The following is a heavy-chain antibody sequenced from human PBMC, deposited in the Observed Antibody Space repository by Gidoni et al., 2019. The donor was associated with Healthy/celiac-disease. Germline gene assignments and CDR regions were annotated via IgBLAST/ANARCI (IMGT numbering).Heavy chain of an antibody. CDR3: VKTTHYDFWSGYYPFWYYGMDV. Sequence: EVQLVESGGGLVQPGGSLRLSCSASGFTFSSYAMHWVRQAPGKGLEYVSAISSNGGSTYYADSVKGRFTISRDNSKNTLYLQMSSLRAEDTAVYYCVKTTHYDFWSGYYPFWYYGMDVWGQGTTVTVSS. D-gene: IGHD3-3*01. CDR1: GFTFSSYA. CDR2: ISSNGGST. J-gene: IGHJ6*02. V-gene: IGHV3-64D*06.